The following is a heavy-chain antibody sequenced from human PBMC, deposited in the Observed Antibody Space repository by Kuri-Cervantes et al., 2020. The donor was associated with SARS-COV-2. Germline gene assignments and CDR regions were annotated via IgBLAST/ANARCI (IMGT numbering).Heavy chain of an antibody. J-gene: IGHJ4*02. D-gene: IGHD3-10*01. CDR1: GYTFTSYY. CDR2: INPSGGST. CDR3: ASTSGSHPVFDY. V-gene: IGHV1-46*01. Sequence: ASVKVSCKASGYTFTSYYMHWVQQAPGQGLEWMGIINPSGGSTSYAQKFQGRVTMTRDTSTSTVYMELSSLRSEDTAVYYCASTSGSHPVFDYWGQGTLVTVSS.